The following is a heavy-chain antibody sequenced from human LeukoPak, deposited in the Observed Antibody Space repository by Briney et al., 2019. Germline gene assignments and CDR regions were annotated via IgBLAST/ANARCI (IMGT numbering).Heavy chain of an antibody. D-gene: IGHD1-7*01. J-gene: IGHJ3*02. Sequence: SGGSLRLSCAASGFTFSSHWMHWVRQAPGKGLVWVSRISSDGTNTNYADSVKGRFTISRDNAKNTLYLQMNSLRAEDTAVYYCAKDGTTIGDAFDIWGQGTMVTVSS. CDR3: AKDGTTIGDAFDI. CDR2: ISSDGTNT. CDR1: GFTFSSHW. V-gene: IGHV3-74*01.